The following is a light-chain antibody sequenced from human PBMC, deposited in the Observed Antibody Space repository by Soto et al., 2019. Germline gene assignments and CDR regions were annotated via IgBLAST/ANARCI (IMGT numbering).Light chain of an antibody. CDR3: QQRSNWPRGT. J-gene: IGKJ2*02. Sequence: EIVLTQSPPTLSLSPGERATLACRASQSVGSYLAWYQHKPGQAPRLLIHDASNRATGIPARFSGSGSGTDFTLTISSLEPEDSAVYYCQQRSNWPRGTFGQGTKLEIK. V-gene: IGKV3-11*01. CDR1: QSVGSY. CDR2: DAS.